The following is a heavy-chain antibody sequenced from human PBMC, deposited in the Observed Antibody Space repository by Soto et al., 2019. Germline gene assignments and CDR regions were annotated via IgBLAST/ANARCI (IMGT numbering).Heavy chain of an antibody. CDR1: GFTFSDYP. V-gene: IGHV3-30*04. CDR2: ISYDGRVK. Sequence: QVQLVESGGGVVQPGRSLSLSCAASGFTFSDYPMHWVRQAPGKGLEWVAVISYDGRVKYYVDSVKGRFTISRDDSKNTLCLQMNSLRVDDTAVYYRARDFIVGAPDYFDYWGQGTLVTVSS. D-gene: IGHD1-26*01. CDR3: ARDFIVGAPDYFDY. J-gene: IGHJ4*02.